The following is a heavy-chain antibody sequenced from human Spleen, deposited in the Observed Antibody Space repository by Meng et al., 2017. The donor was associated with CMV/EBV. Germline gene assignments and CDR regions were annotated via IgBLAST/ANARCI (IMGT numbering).Heavy chain of an antibody. CDR3: ARTAPAGYSSA. CDR2: VYYSGTT. V-gene: IGHV4-61*01. CDR1: GASVTTNSYY. Sequence: CPVSGASVTTNSYYWSWIRQSPGKGLEWIGYVYYSGTTNYNPSLKSRVTISLDMSKNQFSLKLSSVTAADTAVYHCARTAPAGYSSAWGQGTLVTVSS. D-gene: IGHD3-22*01. J-gene: IGHJ5*02.